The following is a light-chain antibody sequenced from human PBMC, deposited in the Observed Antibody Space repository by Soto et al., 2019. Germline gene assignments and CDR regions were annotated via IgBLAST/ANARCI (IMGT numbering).Light chain of an antibody. CDR3: QSYDSSLSDVV. J-gene: IGLJ2*01. V-gene: IGLV1-40*01. Sequence: QSVLTQPPSVSGAPGQRVTISCTGSSSNIGAGYDVHWYQQLPGTAPKLLIYGNSNRPSGVPDRFSGSKSGTSASLAITGLQAEDEADYYCQSYDSSLSDVVFGRGTKLIVL. CDR1: SSNIGAGYD. CDR2: GNS.